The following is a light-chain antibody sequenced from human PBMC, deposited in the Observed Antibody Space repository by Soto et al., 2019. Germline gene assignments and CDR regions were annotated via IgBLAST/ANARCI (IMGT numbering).Light chain of an antibody. Sequence: DIQMTQSPSTLSASVGDRVTITCRASQSISSWLAWYQQKPGKAPKLLIYKASSLQSGVPSRFSGSGSGTEFTLTISSLQPHDFATYYCHQYNTYTYTFGQGTKLEIK. V-gene: IGKV1-5*03. CDR2: KAS. CDR1: QSISSW. CDR3: HQYNTYTYT. J-gene: IGKJ2*01.